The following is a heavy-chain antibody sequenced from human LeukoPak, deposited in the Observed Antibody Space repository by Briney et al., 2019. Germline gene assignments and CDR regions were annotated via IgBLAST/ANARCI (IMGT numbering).Heavy chain of an antibody. CDR2: IYYSGST. D-gene: IGHD6-19*01. V-gene: IGHV4-39*07. CDR1: GGSVSSDSYY. Sequence: SETLSLTCTVSGGSVSSDSYYWGWIRQPPGKGLEWIGSIYYSGSTYYNPSLKSRVTISVDTSKNQFSLKLSSVTAADTAVYYCAREEMEVRVAGVYYYYYYGMDVWGQGTTVTVSS. CDR3: AREEMEVRVAGVYYYYYYGMDV. J-gene: IGHJ6*02.